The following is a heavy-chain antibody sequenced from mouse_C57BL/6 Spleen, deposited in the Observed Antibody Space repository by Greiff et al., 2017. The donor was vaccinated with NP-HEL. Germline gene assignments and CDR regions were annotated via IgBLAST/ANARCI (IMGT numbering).Heavy chain of an antibody. CDR2: IDPEDGEP. V-gene: IGHV14-2*01. J-gene: IGHJ1*03. CDR1: GFNIKDYY. Sequence: EVQLQQSGAELVKPGASVKLSCTASGFNIKDYYMHWVKQRTEQGLEWIGRIDPEDGEPKYAPKFQGKATITADTSSNTAYLQLSSLTSEDTAVYYCARDYGSSSYWYFDVWGTGTTVTVSS. CDR3: ARDYGSSSYWYFDV. D-gene: IGHD1-1*01.